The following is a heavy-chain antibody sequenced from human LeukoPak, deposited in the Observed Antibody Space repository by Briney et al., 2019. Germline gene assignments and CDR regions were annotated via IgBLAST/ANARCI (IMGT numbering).Heavy chain of an antibody. CDR2: VYPGDSDT. J-gene: IGHJ5*02. CDR1: GYTFPNYW. CDR3: ARTTARRPPYNWNTGWFDP. D-gene: IGHD1/OR15-1a*01. Sequence: GESLKISCKGSGYTFPNYWIAWVRQMPGKGLEWMGIVYPGDSDTRYSPSFQGQVTISADKSISTAYLQWSSLKASDTAMYYCARTTARRPPYNWNTGWFDPWGQGTLVTVSS. V-gene: IGHV5-51*01.